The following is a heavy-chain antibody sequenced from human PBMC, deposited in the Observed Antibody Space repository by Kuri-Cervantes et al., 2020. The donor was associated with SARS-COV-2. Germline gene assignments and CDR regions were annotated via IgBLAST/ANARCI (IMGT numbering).Heavy chain of an antibody. D-gene: IGHD5-18*01. CDR3: ARDRRIQLWLYGSWYFDL. J-gene: IGHJ2*01. CDR1: GYSISSGYY. Sequence: SETLSLTCAVSGYSISSGYYWGWIRQPPGKGLEWIGSIYYSGSTYYNPSLKSRVTISVDTSKNQFSLKLSSVTAADTAVYYCARDRRIQLWLYGSWYFDLWGRGTLVTVSS. V-gene: IGHV4-38-2*02. CDR2: IYYSGST.